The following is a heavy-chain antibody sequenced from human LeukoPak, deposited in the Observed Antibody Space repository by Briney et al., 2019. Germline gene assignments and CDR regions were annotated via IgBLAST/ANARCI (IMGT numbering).Heavy chain of an antibody. Sequence: GASVKVSCKVSGYTLTELSMHWVRQAPGKGLEWMGGFDSEDGETIYAQKFQGRVTMTEDTSTDTAYMEPSSLRSEDTAVYYCATAGYCSTTSCYAIDYWGQGTLVTVSS. CDR2: FDSEDGET. D-gene: IGHD2-2*01. CDR3: ATAGYCSTTSCYAIDY. V-gene: IGHV1-24*01. CDR1: GYTLTELS. J-gene: IGHJ4*02.